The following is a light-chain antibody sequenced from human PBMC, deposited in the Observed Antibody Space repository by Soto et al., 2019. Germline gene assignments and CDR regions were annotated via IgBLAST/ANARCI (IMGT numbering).Light chain of an antibody. CDR3: QQYDNLPPDT. J-gene: IGKJ2*01. Sequence: DSQMTQSPSSLSASVGDRVTITCQASQDITNYLNWYRQIPGKAPKLLIYDASNLETGVPSRLSGSGSGTHFTFTISRLQAEDIATYCCQQYDNLPPDTFGQGTKLEI. CDR2: DAS. V-gene: IGKV1-33*01. CDR1: QDITNY.